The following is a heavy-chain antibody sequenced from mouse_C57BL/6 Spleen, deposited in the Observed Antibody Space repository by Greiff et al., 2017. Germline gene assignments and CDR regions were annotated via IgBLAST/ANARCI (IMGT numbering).Heavy chain of an antibody. Sequence: QVQLQQPGAELVRPGSSVKLSCKASGYTFTSYWMHWVKQRPIQGLEWIGNIDPSDSETHYNQKFKDKATLTVDKSSSTAYMQLSSLTSEDSAVYYCARWGITTVVADYAMDCWGQGTSVTVSS. CDR1: GYTFTSYW. D-gene: IGHD1-1*01. J-gene: IGHJ4*01. V-gene: IGHV1-52*01. CDR2: IDPSDSET. CDR3: ARWGITTVVADYAMDC.